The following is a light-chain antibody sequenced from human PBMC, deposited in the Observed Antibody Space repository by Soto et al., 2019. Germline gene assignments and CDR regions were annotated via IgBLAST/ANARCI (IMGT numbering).Light chain of an antibody. CDR3: SSYTNSNTVL. J-gene: IGLJ2*01. Sequence: QSALAQPASVSGSPGQSITISCTGTSSDVGGYNSVSWYQQHPDKAPKLMIYDVTTRPSGVSNRFSGSKSGNTASLTISGLQAEDEADHYCSSYTNSNTVLFGGGTKLTVL. CDR2: DVT. CDR1: SSDVGGYNS. V-gene: IGLV2-14*01.